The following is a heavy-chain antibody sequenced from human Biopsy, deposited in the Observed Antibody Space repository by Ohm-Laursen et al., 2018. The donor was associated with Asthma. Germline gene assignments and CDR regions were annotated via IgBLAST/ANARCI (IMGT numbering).Heavy chain of an antibody. D-gene: IGHD1-26*01. CDR3: ARGSSSRLSQWELLVSGGKRAHSYYGGR. CDR2: THHSGYT. CDR1: GGSFSSNY. V-gene: IGHV4-34*01. J-gene: IGHJ6*02. Sequence: SETLSLTCSVYGGSFSSNYWSWIRQTPGKGLEWLGDTHHSGYTNYNPSLRSRLTLSVDTSKNQFSLRLTSVTAADTAVYYCARGSSSRLSQWELLVSGGKRAHSYYGGRLGPRDHGHCLL.